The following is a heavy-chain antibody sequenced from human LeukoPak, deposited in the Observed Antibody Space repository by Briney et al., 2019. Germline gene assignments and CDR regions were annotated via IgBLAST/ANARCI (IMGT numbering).Heavy chain of an antibody. J-gene: IGHJ4*02. CDR3: AREAYGSGSFYFDY. D-gene: IGHD3-10*01. V-gene: IGHV3-30-3*01. CDR1: GFTFSSYA. Sequence: PGGSLRLSCAASGFTFSSYAIHWVRQAPGKGLEWVAVISYDGNNKYYAGSVKGRFTISRDNSKNTLYLQMNSLRAEDTAVYYCAREAYGSGSFYFDYWGQGTLVTVSS. CDR2: ISYDGNNK.